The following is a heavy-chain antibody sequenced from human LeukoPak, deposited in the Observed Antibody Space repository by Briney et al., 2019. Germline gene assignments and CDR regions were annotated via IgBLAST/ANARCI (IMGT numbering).Heavy chain of an antibody. V-gene: IGHV4-59*01. Sequence: PSETLSLTCTVSGGCISSYYWSWIRQPPGKGLEWIGYIYNSGSTNYNPSLTSRVTISVDTSKNQFSLKLSSVTAADTAVYYCARVRSGSYFPWGQRTLVTVSS. CDR1: GGCISSYY. J-gene: IGHJ5*02. CDR3: ARVRSGSYFP. CDR2: IYNSGST. D-gene: IGHD1-26*01.